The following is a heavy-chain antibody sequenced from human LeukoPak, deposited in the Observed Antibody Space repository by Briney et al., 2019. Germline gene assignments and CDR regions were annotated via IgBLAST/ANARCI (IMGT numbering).Heavy chain of an antibody. D-gene: IGHD5-12*01. CDR2: IYHSGST. J-gene: IGHJ5*02. Sequence: NPSGTLSLTCAVSGGSISSSNWWSWVRQPPGKGLEWIGEIYHSGSTNYNPSLKSRVTISVDKSKNQFSLKLSSVTAADTAVYYCARGGGYDWSLFDPWGQGTLVTVSS. CDR1: GGSISSSNW. CDR3: ARGGGYDWSLFDP. V-gene: IGHV4-4*02.